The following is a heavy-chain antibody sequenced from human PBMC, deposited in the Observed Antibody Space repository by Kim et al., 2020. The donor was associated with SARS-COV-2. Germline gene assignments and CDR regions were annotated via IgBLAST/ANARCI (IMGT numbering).Heavy chain of an antibody. D-gene: IGHD3-9*01. CDR3: ARVSTIFS. J-gene: IGHJ4*02. CDR2: GSTI. V-gene: IGHV3-11*01. Sequence: GSTIYYADSVKGRFTISRDNAKNSLYLQMNSLRAEDTAVYYCARVSTIFSWGQGTLVTVSS.